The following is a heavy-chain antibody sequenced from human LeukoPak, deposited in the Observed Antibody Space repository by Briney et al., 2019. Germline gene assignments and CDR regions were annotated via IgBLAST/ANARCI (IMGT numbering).Heavy chain of an antibody. D-gene: IGHD3-10*01. CDR2: INHSGST. CDR3: ARGRAGMVRGVIIKGYYYMDV. V-gene: IGHV4-34*01. J-gene: IGHJ6*03. Sequence: PSETLSLTCAVYGGSFSGYYWSWIRQPPGKGLEWIGEINHSGSTNYNPSLKSRVTISVDTSKNRFSLKLSSVTAADTAVYYCARGRAGMVRGVIIKGYYYMDVWGKGTTVTVSS. CDR1: GGSFSGYY.